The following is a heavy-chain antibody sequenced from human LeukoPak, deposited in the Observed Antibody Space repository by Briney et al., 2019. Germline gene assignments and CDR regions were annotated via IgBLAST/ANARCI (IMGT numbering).Heavy chain of an antibody. CDR3: ARGRIVLVVGRRFDP. CDR1: GFTFSSYW. D-gene: IGHD2-8*02. V-gene: IGHV4-34*01. Sequence: PGGSLRLSCAASGFTFSSYWMSWIRQPPGKGLEWIGEINHSGSTNYNPSLKSRVTISVDTSKNQFSLKLSSVTAADTAVYYCARGRIVLVVGRRFDPWGQGTLVTVSS. CDR2: INHSGST. J-gene: IGHJ5*02.